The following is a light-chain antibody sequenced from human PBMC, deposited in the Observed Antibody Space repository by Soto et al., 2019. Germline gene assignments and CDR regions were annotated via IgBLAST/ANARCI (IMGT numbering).Light chain of an antibody. V-gene: IGKV1-5*03. CDR3: QQYGSSSPWM. Sequence: DIQMTQYPSTLSASVGDRVTITCRASQSISSWLAWYQQKPGRAPKLLSYKASSLETGVPSRFSGSGSGTEFALLISRLQPDDFASYYLQQYGSSSPWMVGQGTNVE. J-gene: IGKJ1*01. CDR2: KAS. CDR1: QSISSW.